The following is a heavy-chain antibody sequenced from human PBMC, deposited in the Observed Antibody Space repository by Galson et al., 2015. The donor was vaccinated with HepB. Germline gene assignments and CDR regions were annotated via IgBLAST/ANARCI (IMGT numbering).Heavy chain of an antibody. J-gene: IGHJ4*02. Sequence: SLRLSCAASGFTFDDYAMHWVRQAPGKGLEWVSGISWNSGNIDYADSVKGRFTISRDNAKNSLYLQMNSLKAEDTALYYCAKARAYDILTDFDYWGQGTLVTVSS. CDR3: AKARAYDILTDFDY. CDR2: ISWNSGNI. D-gene: IGHD3-9*01. V-gene: IGHV3-9*01. CDR1: GFTFDDYA.